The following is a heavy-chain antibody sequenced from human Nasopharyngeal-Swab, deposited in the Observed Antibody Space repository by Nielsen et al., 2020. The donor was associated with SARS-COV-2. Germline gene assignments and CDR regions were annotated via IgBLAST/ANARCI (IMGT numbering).Heavy chain of an antibody. J-gene: IGHJ6*02. Sequence: SVKVSCKASGGTFSSNAISWVRQAPGQGLEWMGGIIPIFGTANYAQKFQGRVTITADESTSTAYMELSSLRSEVTAVYYCARKRRGYYYYGMDVWGQGTTVTVSS. CDR3: ARKRRGYYYYGMDV. D-gene: IGHD3-10*01. CDR2: IIPIFGTA. V-gene: IGHV1-69*13. CDR1: GGTFSSNA.